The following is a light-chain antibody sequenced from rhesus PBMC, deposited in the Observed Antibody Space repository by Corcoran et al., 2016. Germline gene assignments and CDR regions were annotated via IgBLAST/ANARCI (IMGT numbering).Light chain of an antibody. CDR1: QGISKY. Sequence: DIQMTQSPSSLSASVGDTVTITCQARQGISKYLAWYQQKPRKAPKLQIYDASTLQGGVPSRFSGNGSGTDITLTISSLQTEDFATYYCRQHNSYPLTFGGGTKVEIK. J-gene: IGKJ4*01. CDR3: RQHNSYPLT. CDR2: DAS. V-gene: IGKV1-25*01.